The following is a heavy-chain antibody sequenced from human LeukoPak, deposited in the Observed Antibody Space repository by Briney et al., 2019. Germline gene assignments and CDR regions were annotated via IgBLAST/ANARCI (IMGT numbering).Heavy chain of an antibody. D-gene: IGHD2-2*01. CDR1: GYTFIGYY. CDR2: INPNSGGT. V-gene: IGHV1-2*02. CDR3: ARERGFCSSSSCYSDDAFDI. Sequence: ASVKVSCKASGYTFIGYYIHWVRQAPGQGLEWMGWINPNSGGTKYAQKFQGRVTMTRDTSISTVHMELSRLRSDDTAVYYCARERGFCSSSSCYSDDAFDIWGQGTMVTVSS. J-gene: IGHJ3*02.